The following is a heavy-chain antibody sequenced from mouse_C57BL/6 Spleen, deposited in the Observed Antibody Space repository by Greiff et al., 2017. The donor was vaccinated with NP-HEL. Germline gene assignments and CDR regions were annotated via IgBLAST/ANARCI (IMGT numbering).Heavy chain of an antibody. CDR1: GYAFTNYL. V-gene: IGHV1-54*01. CDR2: INPGSGGT. CDR3: ARPDGSSYGAMDY. D-gene: IGHD1-1*01. J-gene: IGHJ4*01. Sequence: VQLQQSGAELVRPGTSVKVSCKASGYAFTNYLIEWVKQRPGQGLEWIGVINPGSGGTNYNEKFKGKATLTADKSSSTAYMQLSSLTSEDSAVYFFARPDGSSYGAMDYWGQGTSVTVSS.